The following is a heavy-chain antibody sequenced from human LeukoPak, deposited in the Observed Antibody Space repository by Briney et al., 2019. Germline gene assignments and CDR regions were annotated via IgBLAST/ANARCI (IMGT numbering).Heavy chain of an antibody. CDR2: INHSGST. D-gene: IGHD6-13*01. J-gene: IGHJ3*02. Sequence: SETLSLTCTVSGGSISSRSYYWAWIRQPPGKGLEWIGEINHSGSTNYNPSLKSRVTISVDTSKNQFSLKLSSVTAADTAVYYCARLAAADAFDIWGQRTMVTVSS. V-gene: IGHV4-39*07. CDR3: ARLAAADAFDI. CDR1: GGSISSRSYY.